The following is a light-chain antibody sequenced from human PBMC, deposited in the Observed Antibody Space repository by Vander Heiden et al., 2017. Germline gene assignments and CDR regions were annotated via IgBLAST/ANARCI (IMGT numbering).Light chain of an antibody. Sequence: SSELTQDPAVSVALGQTVRITCQGDSLRSYYASWYQQKPGQAPVLVIYGKNNRPSGIPDRFSGSSSGNTASLTITGAQAEDEADYYCNSRDSSGNHHWVFGGGTKLTGL. CDR3: NSRDSSGNHHWV. CDR2: GKN. CDR1: SLRSYY. V-gene: IGLV3-19*01. J-gene: IGLJ3*02.